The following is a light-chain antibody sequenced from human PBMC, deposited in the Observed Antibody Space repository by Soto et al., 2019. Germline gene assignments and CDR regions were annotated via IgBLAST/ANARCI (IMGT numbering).Light chain of an antibody. CDR3: QQYGSSGT. CDR1: QSVSSNY. CDR2: GAS. V-gene: IGKV3-20*01. Sequence: EIVVTQSPATLSVSPGERATLSCRASQSVSSNYLAWYQQKPGQAPRLLIYGASSRATGIPDRFSGSGSGTDFTLTISRLEPEDFAVYYCQQYGSSGTFGQGTKVDI. J-gene: IGKJ1*01.